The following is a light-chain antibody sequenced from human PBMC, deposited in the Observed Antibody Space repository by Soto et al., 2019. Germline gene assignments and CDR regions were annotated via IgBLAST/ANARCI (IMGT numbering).Light chain of an antibody. CDR3: QQTYSDPSWT. V-gene: IGKV1-39*01. CDR1: QTITNY. Sequence: DIQMTQSPSSLSASVGDRVTITCRASQTITNYLNWYQQKPGKAPKLLIYGASSLQSGVPLRFSGSGSGTDFTLTISSLLPEDFATYYCQQTYSDPSWTFGQGTKVEI. CDR2: GAS. J-gene: IGKJ1*01.